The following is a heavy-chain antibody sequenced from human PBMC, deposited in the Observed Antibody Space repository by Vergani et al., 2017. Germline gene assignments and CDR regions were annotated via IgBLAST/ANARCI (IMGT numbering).Heavy chain of an antibody. CDR2: IYSGGST. D-gene: IGHD1-26*01. Sequence: EVQLVESGGGLVQPGGSLRLSCAASGFTVSSNYMSWVRQAPGKGLEWVSVIYSGGSTYYADSVKGRFTISRDNSKNTLYLQMNSLRAEDTAVYYCARVFGSYYGPKGVDAFDIWGQGTMVTVSS. V-gene: IGHV3-66*01. CDR3: ARVFGSYYGPKGVDAFDI. J-gene: IGHJ3*02. CDR1: GFTVSSNY.